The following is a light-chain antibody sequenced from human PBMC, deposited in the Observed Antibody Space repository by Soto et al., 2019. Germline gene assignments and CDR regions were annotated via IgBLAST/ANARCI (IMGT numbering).Light chain of an antibody. Sequence: DIQMTESPATLSASVGERVTITCRASQSVSSWLAWYQQKPGKAPKLLIYDASSLESGVPSRFSGSGSGTEFTLTISSLQADDFAPYYCQQYNSYSTFGQGTKVDI. CDR3: QQYNSYST. J-gene: IGKJ1*01. V-gene: IGKV1-5*01. CDR2: DAS. CDR1: QSVSSW.